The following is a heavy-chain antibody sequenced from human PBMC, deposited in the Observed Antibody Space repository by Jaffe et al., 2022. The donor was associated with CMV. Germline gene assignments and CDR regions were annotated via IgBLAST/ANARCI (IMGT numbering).Heavy chain of an antibody. CDR2: ISWDGGST. J-gene: IGHJ4*02. Sequence: EVQLVESGGVVVQPGGSLRLSCAASGFTFDDYTMHWVRQAPGKGLEWVSLISWDGGSTYYADSVKGRFTISRDNSKNSLYLQMNSLRTEDTALYYCAKASLWFGELAPLDYWGQGTLVTVSS. V-gene: IGHV3-43*01. D-gene: IGHD3-10*01. CDR3: AKASLWFGELAPLDY. CDR1: GFTFDDYT.